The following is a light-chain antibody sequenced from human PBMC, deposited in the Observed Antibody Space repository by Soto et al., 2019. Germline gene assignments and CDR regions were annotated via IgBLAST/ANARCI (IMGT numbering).Light chain of an antibody. CDR3: QQYGNWGLS. J-gene: IGKJ4*01. CDR1: ESVGTN. Sequence: IVLTQSPATLSVSPGERVTLSCRASESVGTNLAWYQQRPGQPPRLLIYGSSTRATGISATFSGSGSRTEFTLTISSLQSEDSAVYYCQQYGNWGLSFGGGTRVEIK. CDR2: GSS. V-gene: IGKV3D-15*01.